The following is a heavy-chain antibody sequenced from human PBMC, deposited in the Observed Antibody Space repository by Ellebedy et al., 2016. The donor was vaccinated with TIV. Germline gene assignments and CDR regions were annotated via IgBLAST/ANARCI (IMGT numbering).Heavy chain of an antibody. J-gene: IGHJ5*02. CDR2: IDPADSHS. CDR1: GYSFSSYS. Sequence: GESLKISCTGSGYSFSSYSMGWVRQMPGKGLEWVWIIDPADSHSNYSPSFQGQVTISADNSISTAYLQLSNLNASYTAIYSCSIAVDGTNWFDPWGHGTLVTVSS. D-gene: IGHD5-24*01. CDR3: SIAVDGTNWFDP. V-gene: IGHV5-51*01.